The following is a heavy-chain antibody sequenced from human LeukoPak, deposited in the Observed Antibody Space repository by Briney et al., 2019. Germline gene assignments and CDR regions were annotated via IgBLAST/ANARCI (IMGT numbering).Heavy chain of an antibody. D-gene: IGHD6-19*01. CDR2: IYTSGST. CDR3: AREPAVSGYYGMDV. Sequence: SETLSLTCTVSGGSISSYYWSWIRQPAGKGLEWIGRIYTSGSTNYNPSLKSRVTMSVDTSKNQFSLKLSSVTAADTAVYYCAREPAVSGYYGMDVWGQGTTITVSS. J-gene: IGHJ6*02. V-gene: IGHV4-4*07. CDR1: GGSISSYY.